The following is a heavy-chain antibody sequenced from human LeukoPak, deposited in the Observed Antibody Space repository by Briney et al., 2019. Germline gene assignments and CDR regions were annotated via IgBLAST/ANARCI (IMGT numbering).Heavy chain of an antibody. Sequence: ASVKVSCKASGYTFSSYGINWVRQAPGRGLEWMGIINPSGGSTSYAQKFQGRVTMTRDMSTSTVYMELSSLRSEDTAVYYCARAKGYDPADYWGQGTLVTVSS. CDR3: ARAKGYDPADY. J-gene: IGHJ4*02. V-gene: IGHV1-46*01. CDR2: INPSGGST. D-gene: IGHD5-12*01. CDR1: GYTFSSYG.